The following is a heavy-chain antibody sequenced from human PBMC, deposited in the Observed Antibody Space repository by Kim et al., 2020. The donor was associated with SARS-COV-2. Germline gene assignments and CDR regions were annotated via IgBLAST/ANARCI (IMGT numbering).Heavy chain of an antibody. Sequence: SETLSLTCTVSGGSISSSSYYWGWIRQPPGKGLEWIGSIYYSGSTYYNPSLKSRVTISVDTSKNQFSLKLSSVTAADTTVYYCARLTYYYDSSGYFPPPDYWGQGTLVTVSS. J-gene: IGHJ4*02. CDR1: GGSISSSSYY. CDR3: ARLTYYYDSSGYFPPPDY. V-gene: IGHV4-39*01. D-gene: IGHD3-22*01. CDR2: IYYSGST.